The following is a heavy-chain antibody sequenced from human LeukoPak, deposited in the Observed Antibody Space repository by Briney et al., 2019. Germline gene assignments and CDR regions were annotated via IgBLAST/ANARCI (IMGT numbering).Heavy chain of an antibody. V-gene: IGHV3-30-3*01. J-gene: IGHJ4*02. D-gene: IGHD6-19*01. CDR2: ISYDGSNK. CDR3: AKVNPRWLALDY. Sequence: GGSLRLSCAASGFTFSSYAMHWVRQAPGKGLEWVAVISYDGSNKYYADSVKGRFTISRDNSKNTLYLQMNSLRAEDTAVYYCAKVNPRWLALDYWGQGTLVTVSS. CDR1: GFTFSSYA.